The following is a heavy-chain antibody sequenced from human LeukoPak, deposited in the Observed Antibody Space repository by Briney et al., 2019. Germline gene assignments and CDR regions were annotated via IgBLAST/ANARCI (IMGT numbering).Heavy chain of an antibody. J-gene: IGHJ4*02. Sequence: EASVKVSCKASGCSFTGYYMHWVRQAPGQGLEWMGWVNPNSGGTTYAQKFQGRVTMTRDTSISTAYMELSRLRSDDTAVYYCAREGYSSYWGQGTLVTVSS. CDR2: VNPNSGGT. CDR3: AREGYSSY. V-gene: IGHV1-2*02. CDR1: GCSFTGYY. D-gene: IGHD4-11*01.